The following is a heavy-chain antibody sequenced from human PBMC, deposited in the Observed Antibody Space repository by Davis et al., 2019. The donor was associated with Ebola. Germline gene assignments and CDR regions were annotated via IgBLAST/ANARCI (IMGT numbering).Heavy chain of an antibody. CDR2: IYPGDSDT. D-gene: IGHD1-26*01. Sequence: KISCKGSGYSFTSYWIGWVRQMPGKGLEWMGIIYPGDSDTRYSPSFQSQVTISADKSISTAYLQWSSLKASDTAMYYCARHKNGGVGAVYGMDVWGQGTTVTVSS. V-gene: IGHV5-51*01. CDR3: ARHKNGGVGAVYGMDV. CDR1: GYSFTSYW. J-gene: IGHJ6*02.